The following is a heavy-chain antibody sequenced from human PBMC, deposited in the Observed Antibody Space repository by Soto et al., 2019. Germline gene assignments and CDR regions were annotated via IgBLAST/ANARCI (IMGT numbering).Heavy chain of an antibody. CDR3: AARAGSHWYYFDF. J-gene: IGHJ4*02. D-gene: IGHD6-19*01. V-gene: IGHV4-34*12. CDR2: IIHSGST. CDR1: GGSFSGYH. Sequence: SETLSLTCAVYGGSFSGYHWSWIRQPPGKGLEWIGDIIHSGSTNYNPSLKSRVTISVDTSKNQFSLKLSSVTAADTAVYYCAARAGSHWYYFDFWGKGTLVTVSS.